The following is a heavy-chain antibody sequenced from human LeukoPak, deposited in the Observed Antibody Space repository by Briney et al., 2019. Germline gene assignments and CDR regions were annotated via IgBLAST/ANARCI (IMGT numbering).Heavy chain of an antibody. CDR1: GYTFTGYY. V-gene: IGHV1-2*02. J-gene: IGHJ6*03. D-gene: IGHD6-6*01. Sequence: ASVKVSCKASGYTFTGYYMHWVRQAPGQGLEWMGWINPNSGGTNYAQKFQGRVTMTRDTSISTAYVELSRLRSDDTAVYYCARDLGSSLRLGLYMDVWGKGTTVTVSS. CDR3: ARDLGSSLRLGLYMDV. CDR2: INPNSGGT.